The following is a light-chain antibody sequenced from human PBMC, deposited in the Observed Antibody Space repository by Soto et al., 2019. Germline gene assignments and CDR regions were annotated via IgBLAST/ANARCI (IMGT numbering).Light chain of an antibody. CDR3: SSYAGSNVLVV. V-gene: IGLV2-23*01. J-gene: IGLJ2*01. CDR2: EGS. CDR1: SSDIGSYNL. Sequence: QSALTQPGSVSGSPGQSITISCSGTSSDIGSYNLVSWYHQHPGKAPKVIIFEGSRLPSGVSSRFSGSKSGNTASLTISGLRPEDEADYYCSSYAGSNVLVVFGGGTKLTVL.